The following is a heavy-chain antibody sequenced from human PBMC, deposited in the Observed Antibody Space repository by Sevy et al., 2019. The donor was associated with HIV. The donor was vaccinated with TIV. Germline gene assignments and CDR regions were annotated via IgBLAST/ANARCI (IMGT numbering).Heavy chain of an antibody. D-gene: IGHD3-10*01. CDR2: IYSGGST. CDR3: ARDEGEYYYAFDI. CDR1: GFTVSSNY. V-gene: IGHV3-53*01. J-gene: IGHJ3*02. Sequence: GGSLRLSCAASGFTVSSNYMSWVRQAPGKGLEWVSVIYSGGSTYYADSVKGRFTISRDNSKNTLYLQMNSLRAEDTAVYYCARDEGEYYYAFDIWGQGKMVTVSS.